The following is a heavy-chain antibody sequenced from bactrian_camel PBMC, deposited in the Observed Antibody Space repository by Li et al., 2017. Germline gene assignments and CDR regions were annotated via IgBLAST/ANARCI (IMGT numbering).Heavy chain of an antibody. V-gene: IGHV3S53*01. J-gene: IGHJ6*01. CDR3: ATTGGGSWFIRDFGY. D-gene: IGHD6*01. CDR2: IAKDGST. CDR1: GFTSNNCG. Sequence: HVQLVESGGGSVQAGGSLRLSCTAPGFTSNNCGLGWYRQAVGMQREWVSSIAKDGSTSYADSVKGRFTISRDNAKNTVYLQMNSLKSEDTALYYRATTGGGSWFIRDFGYWGQGTQVTVS.